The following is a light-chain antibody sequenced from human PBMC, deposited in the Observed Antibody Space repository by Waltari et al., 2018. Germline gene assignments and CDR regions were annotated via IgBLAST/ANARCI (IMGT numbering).Light chain of an antibody. J-gene: IGKJ1*01. CDR2: GAS. V-gene: IGKV3-20*01. CDR1: RAVSTSY. Sequence: EIVLTQSPGTLSLSPGERGTLACRASRAVSTSYLVWYQQKPGQAPRLLIYGASRRATGIPDRFSGSGSGTDFTLTISRLEPEDFAMYYCQQYGDSMTFGQGTKVEIK. CDR3: QQYGDSMT.